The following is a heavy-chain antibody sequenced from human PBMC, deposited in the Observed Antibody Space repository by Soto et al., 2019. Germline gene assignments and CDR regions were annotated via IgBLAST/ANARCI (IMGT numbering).Heavy chain of an antibody. CDR1: GGSFSGYY. CDR3: ASSWIYKRYYFDY. V-gene: IGHV4-34*01. Sequence: NPSETLSLTCAVYGGSFSGYYWSWIRQPPGKGLEWIGEINHSGSTNYNPSLKSRVTISVDTSKNQFSLKLSSVTAADTAVYYCASSWIYKRYYFDYWGQGTLVTVSS. J-gene: IGHJ4*02. D-gene: IGHD5-12*01. CDR2: INHSGST.